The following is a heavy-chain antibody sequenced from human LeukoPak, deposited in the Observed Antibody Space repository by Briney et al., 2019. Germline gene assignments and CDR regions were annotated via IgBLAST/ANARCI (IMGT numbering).Heavy chain of an antibody. V-gene: IGHV4-59*01. J-gene: IGHJ6*03. Sequence: PSETLSLTCTVSGGSISSYYWSWIRQPPGKGLEWIGYIYYSGSTNYNPSLKSRVTISVDTSKNQFTLKLSSVTAADTAVYYCARHGQHCGGDCYSGYYYYYYYMDVWGKGTTVTISS. CDR2: IYYSGST. D-gene: IGHD2-21*02. CDR3: ARHGQHCGGDCYSGYYYYYYYMDV. CDR1: GGSISSYY.